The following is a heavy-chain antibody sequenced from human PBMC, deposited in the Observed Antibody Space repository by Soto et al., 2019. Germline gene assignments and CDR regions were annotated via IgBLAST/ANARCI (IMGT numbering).Heavy chain of an antibody. CDR3: VRDEIGLGIDD. Sequence: GGSRRLSCAASGVTFSSYWMHWVRQPPGKGLVWVSHINSDGSSTTYADSVKGRFTISRDNAKNTLYLQMNSLRAEDTAVYYCVRDEIGLGIDDWGLGTRVTVSS. CDR2: INSDGSST. D-gene: IGHD1-26*01. J-gene: IGHJ4*02. CDR1: GVTFSSYW. V-gene: IGHV3-74*01.